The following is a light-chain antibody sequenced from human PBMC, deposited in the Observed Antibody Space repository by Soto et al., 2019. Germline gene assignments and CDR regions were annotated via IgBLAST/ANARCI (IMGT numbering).Light chain of an antibody. V-gene: IGKV4-1*01. CDR2: WAS. CDR3: QQYYPPRWT. CDR1: QSVLYSSNNKNS. Sequence: NNKSSQSVLYSSNNKNSVAWYQQKPGQPPQLLIYWASTRESGVPDRFSGSESGPDFTLAFSRVMAEDVPVYSCQQYYPPRWTFGQGPRWIS. J-gene: IGKJ1*01.